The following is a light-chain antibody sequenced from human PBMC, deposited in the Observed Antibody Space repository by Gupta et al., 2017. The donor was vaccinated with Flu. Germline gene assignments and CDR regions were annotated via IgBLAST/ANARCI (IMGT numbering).Light chain of an antibody. J-gene: IGLJ3*02. CDR3: CAYAGWV. CDR2: EGR. V-gene: IGLV2-23*01. Sequence: GKSITISCTGSNSNGGSYSLVAWDQQHPGKAHKIMIDEGRKRPAGVSNRFSGSKSVNTASLTSAGIQAEDEDHYVGCAYAGWVFGGGTKLTVL. CDR1: NSNGGSYSL.